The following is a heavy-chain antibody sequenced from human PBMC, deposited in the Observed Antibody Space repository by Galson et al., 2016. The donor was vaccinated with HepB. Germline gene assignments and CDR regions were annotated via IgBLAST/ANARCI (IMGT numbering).Heavy chain of an antibody. J-gene: IGHJ5*01. CDR1: GFTLRDYQ. V-gene: IGHV3-72*01. CDR2: SIYRRDRHIT. CDR3: SRGVHSSRDS. D-gene: IGHD2/OR15-2a*01. Sequence: SLRLSCAASGFTLRDYQMDWIRQAPGKGLDWVAHSIYRRDRHITDYAASVKGRFTISRDDSKNSLYLQMNSLATEDSAVYYCSRGVHSSRDSWGQGTLVTVSS.